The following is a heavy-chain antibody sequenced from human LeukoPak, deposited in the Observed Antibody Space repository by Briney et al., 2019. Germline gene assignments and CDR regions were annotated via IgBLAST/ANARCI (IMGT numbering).Heavy chain of an antibody. Sequence: GGSLRLSCAVSGFTISNYWMSWVRQAPGKGLEWVANIKHDGREEFYVDSVKGRFTISRDSAKNSLYLQMNSLRDEDTAVYYCARDPFDYWGQGTLVTVSS. CDR2: IKHDGREE. J-gene: IGHJ4*02. V-gene: IGHV3-7*01. CDR1: GFTISNYW. CDR3: ARDPFDY.